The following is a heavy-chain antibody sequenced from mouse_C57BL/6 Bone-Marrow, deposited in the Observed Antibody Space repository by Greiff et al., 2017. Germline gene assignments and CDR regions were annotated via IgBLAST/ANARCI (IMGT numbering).Heavy chain of an antibody. CDR3: ARRVYDDYGY. Sequence: QVQLQQSGAELARPGASVKLSCKASGYTFTSYGISWVKQRTGQGLEWIGEIYPRSGYTYYNEKFKGKATLTADKSSSTAYMELRSLAYEDSAVYVSARRVYDDYGYWGQGTTLTVAA. V-gene: IGHV1-81*01. J-gene: IGHJ2*01. CDR2: IYPRSGYT. D-gene: IGHD2-4*01. CDR1: GYTFTSYG.